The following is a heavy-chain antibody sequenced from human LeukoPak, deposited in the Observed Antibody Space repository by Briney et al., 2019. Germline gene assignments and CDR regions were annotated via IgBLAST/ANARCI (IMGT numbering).Heavy chain of an antibody. V-gene: IGHV3-49*03. CDR3: TRNTVTVHFDY. Sequence: GGSLRLSCSASGFTFDDYAVSWFRQAPGKGLERVGFIRSKAFGGTPEYAASVRGRFTISRDDSKSIAYLQMNSLKTEDTAVYYCTRNTVTVHFDYWSQGTLVTVSS. J-gene: IGHJ4*02. CDR1: GFTFDDYA. D-gene: IGHD4-17*01. CDR2: IRSKAFGGTP.